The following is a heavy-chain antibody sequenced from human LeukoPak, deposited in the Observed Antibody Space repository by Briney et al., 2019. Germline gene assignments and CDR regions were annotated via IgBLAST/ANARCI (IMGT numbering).Heavy chain of an antibody. CDR1: GVIVRSNY. J-gene: IGHJ4*02. D-gene: IGHD3-10*01. CDR3: AREPNSGSYQGLSLN. V-gene: IGHV3-66*01. Sequence: GGSLRLSCVGSGVIVRSNYMTWVRQAPGKGLEWVSILYHGGSTYYADSVKGRFSISRDTSKNTLYLRMNSLRVEKTPWYSCAREPNSGSYQGLSLNWGQGTLVTVSS. CDR2: LYHGGST.